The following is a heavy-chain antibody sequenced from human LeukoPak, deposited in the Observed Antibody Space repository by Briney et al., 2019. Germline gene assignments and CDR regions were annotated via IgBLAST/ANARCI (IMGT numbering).Heavy chain of an antibody. CDR3: ARAGAGNYHWDY. CDR2: IHPADSDT. D-gene: IGHD1-7*01. CDR1: GYSFTNYW. J-gene: IGHJ4*02. V-gene: IGHV5-51*01. Sequence: ESLKISCKDSGYSFTNYWIGWVRQMPGKGLEWMGIIHPADSDTRYSPSLQGQVTISADKSISTAYLQWSSLKASDTAMYYCARAGAGNYHWDYWGQGTLVTVSS.